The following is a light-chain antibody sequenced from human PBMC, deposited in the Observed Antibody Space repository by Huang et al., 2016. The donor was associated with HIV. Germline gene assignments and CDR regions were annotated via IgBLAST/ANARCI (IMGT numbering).Light chain of an antibody. CDR3: QQRSNWPPLLT. J-gene: IGKJ4*01. CDR2: DAS. V-gene: IGKV3-11*01. CDR1: QSVSSY. Sequence: EIVLTQSPATLSLSPGERATLPCRASQSVSSYLAWYQQKPGQAPRLLIYDASNRATGIPARFSGGGSGTDFTLTISSLEPEDFAVYYCQQRSNWPPLLTFGGGTKVEIK.